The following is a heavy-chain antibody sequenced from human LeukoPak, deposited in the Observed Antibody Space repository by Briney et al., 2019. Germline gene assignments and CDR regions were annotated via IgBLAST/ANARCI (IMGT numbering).Heavy chain of an antibody. CDR2: IYTSGST. V-gene: IGHV4-4*07. CDR1: GGSFSSYY. D-gene: IGHD6-19*01. Sequence: PSETLSLTCAVYGGSFSSYYWSWIRQPAGKGLEWIGRIYTSGSTNYNPSLKSRVTMSVDTSKNQFSLKLSSVTAADTAVYYCARDTAVAGTFDYWGQGTLVTVSS. CDR3: ARDTAVAGTFDY. J-gene: IGHJ4*02.